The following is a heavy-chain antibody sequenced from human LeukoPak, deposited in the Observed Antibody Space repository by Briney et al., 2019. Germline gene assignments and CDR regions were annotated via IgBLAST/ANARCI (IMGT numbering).Heavy chain of an antibody. Sequence: GGSLRLSCAASGFTFSSYAMHWVRQAPGKGLEWVAVISNDGTNKNYADSVKGRFTISRDNAKNSLYLQMNSLRAEDMALYYCAKDISALITIPTFDIWGQGTMVTVS. CDR3: AKDISALITIPTFDI. J-gene: IGHJ3*02. D-gene: IGHD3-9*01. CDR2: ISNDGTNK. V-gene: IGHV3-30-3*02. CDR1: GFTFSSYA.